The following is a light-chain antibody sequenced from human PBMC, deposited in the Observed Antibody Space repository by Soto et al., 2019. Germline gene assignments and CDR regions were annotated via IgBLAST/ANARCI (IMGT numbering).Light chain of an antibody. Sequence: EIVLTQSPVTLSLSPGERATLSCRASQSVSNYLGWYQQKPGQDPRLLIYDTSNRATGIPARFSGSGSGTDFTLTISSQETEDFAVYYCQHRGTFGQGTRLEIK. CDR2: DTS. CDR1: QSVSNY. J-gene: IGKJ5*01. V-gene: IGKV3-11*01. CDR3: QHRGT.